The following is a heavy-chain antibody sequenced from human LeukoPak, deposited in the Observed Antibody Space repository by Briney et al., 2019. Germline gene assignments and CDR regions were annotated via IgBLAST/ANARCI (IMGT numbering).Heavy chain of an antibody. J-gene: IGHJ6*02. D-gene: IGHD6-13*01. CDR3: AKVGPYSSSWFDFYYYSMDV. V-gene: IGHV3-23*01. Sequence: GGSLRLSCAASGFTFSSYAMGWVRQTPGKGLEWVSAISGSGDTTYYADSVKGRFTISRDNSKNTLYLQMNSLRAEDTAVYYRAKVGPYSSSWFDFYYYSMDVWGQGTTVTVSS. CDR2: ISGSGDTT. CDR1: GFTFSSYA.